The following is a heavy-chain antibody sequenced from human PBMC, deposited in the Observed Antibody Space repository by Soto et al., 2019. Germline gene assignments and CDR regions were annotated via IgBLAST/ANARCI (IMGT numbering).Heavy chain of an antibody. D-gene: IGHD3-10*01. Sequence: QVQLVQSGAEVKKPGASVKVSCKASGYTFTSYGIGWVRQAPGQGLEWMGWISAYNGNTNYAQKLQGRVTMTTDTSTSTAYMELRRLRSDDTAVYYCARDAGYYYGSGSYYTYSGMDVWGQGTTVTVSS. CDR2: ISAYNGNT. CDR1: GYTFTSYG. CDR3: ARDAGYYYGSGSYYTYSGMDV. V-gene: IGHV1-18*01. J-gene: IGHJ6*02.